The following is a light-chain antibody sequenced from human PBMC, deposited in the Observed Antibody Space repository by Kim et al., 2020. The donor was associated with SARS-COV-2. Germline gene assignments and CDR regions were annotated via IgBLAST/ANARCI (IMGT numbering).Light chain of an antibody. Sequence: SLGDRYTGTPRESQQISNYLAGFQLKPGKTPQLLIHAASGLQLGVPSRFSGSGSGKEFTLTVTSQQPEDVATYYCQKCDRAPWTFGQGTKVDSK. V-gene: IGKV1-27*01. CDR1: QQISNY. J-gene: IGKJ1*01. CDR3: QKCDRAPWT. CDR2: AAS.